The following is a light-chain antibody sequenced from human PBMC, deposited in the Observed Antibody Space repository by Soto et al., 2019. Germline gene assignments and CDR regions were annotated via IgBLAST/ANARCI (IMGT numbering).Light chain of an antibody. J-gene: IGKJ1*01. CDR2: AAS. V-gene: IGKV1-39*01. Sequence: DIQMPQTPSSLSASVADRLPITSRASQSISSYLKWYQQKPGKAPKLLIYAASSLQSGVPSRFSGSGSGTDFTLTISSLQPEDFATYYCQQSYSTSWTFGQGTKVEMK. CDR1: QSISSY. CDR3: QQSYSTSWT.